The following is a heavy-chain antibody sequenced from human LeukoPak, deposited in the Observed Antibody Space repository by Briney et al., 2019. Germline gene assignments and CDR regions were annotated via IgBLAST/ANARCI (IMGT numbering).Heavy chain of an antibody. CDR1: GYSISSGYY. Sequence: PSETLSLTCTVSGYSISSGYYWGWIRQPPGKGLEWIGSIYHSGSTYYNPSLKSRVTISVDTSKNQFSLKLSSVTAADTAVYYCARDPFQWPRPSDYWGQGTLVTASS. V-gene: IGHV4-38-2*02. D-gene: IGHD6-19*01. CDR3: ARDPFQWPRPSDY. CDR2: IYHSGST. J-gene: IGHJ4*02.